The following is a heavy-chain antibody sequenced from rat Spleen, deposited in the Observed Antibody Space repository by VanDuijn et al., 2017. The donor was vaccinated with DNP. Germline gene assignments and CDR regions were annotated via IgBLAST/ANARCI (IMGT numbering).Heavy chain of an antibody. CDR2: ISTNGGGT. Sequence: EVQLVESGGGLVQPGGSMKLSCAASGFTFSDFPMAWVRQTPTKGLEWFATISTNGGGTYYRDSVRGRFTISRDNAEDTLFLQMNSLRSEDTATYYCTRATGFDYWGQGVM. CDR1: GFTFSDFP. V-gene: IGHV5-46*01. J-gene: IGHJ2*01. CDR3: TRATGFDY. D-gene: IGHD4-2*01.